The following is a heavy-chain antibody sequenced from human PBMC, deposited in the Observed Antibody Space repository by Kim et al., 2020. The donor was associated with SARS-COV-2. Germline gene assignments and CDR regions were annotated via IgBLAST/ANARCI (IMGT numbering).Heavy chain of an antibody. D-gene: IGHD5-12*01. V-gene: IGHV3-74*01. CDR2: INSDGSST. Sequence: GGSLRLSCAASGLTFSSYWMHWVRQAPGKGLVWVSRINSDGSSTSYADSVKGRFTISRDNAKNTLYLQMNSLRAEDTAVYYCARGWGGYSGYAHRIYWGQGTLVTVSS. J-gene: IGHJ4*02. CDR3: ARGWGGYSGYAHRIY. CDR1: GLTFSSYW.